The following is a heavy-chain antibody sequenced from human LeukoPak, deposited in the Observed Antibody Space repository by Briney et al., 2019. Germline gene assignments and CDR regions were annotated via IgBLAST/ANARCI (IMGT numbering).Heavy chain of an antibody. D-gene: IGHD3-22*01. CDR2: ISGSGGST. CDR1: GFTFSSYV. CDR3: AKDRGYDSRYLFNY. J-gene: IGHJ4*02. V-gene: IGHV3-23*01. Sequence: GGSLRLSCAASGFTFSSYVMSWVRRAPGKGLEWVSAISGSGGSTYYADSVKGRFTISRDNSKNTLYLQMNSLRAEDTAVYCCAKDRGYDSRYLFNYWGQGTLVTVSS.